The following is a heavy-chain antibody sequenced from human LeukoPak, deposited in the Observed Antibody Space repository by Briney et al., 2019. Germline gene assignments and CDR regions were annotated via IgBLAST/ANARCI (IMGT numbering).Heavy chain of an antibody. CDR1: GGTFSSYA. CDR2: IIPIFGTA. J-gene: IGHJ5*02. V-gene: IGHV1-69*13. D-gene: IGHD2-2*01. CDR3: AREGYCSSTSCYDGSAVWFDP. Sequence: RASVKVSCKASGGTFSSYAISWVRQAPGQGLEWMGGIIPIFGTANYAQKFQGRVTITADESTSTAYMELSSLRSEDTAVYYCAREGYCSSTSCYDGSAVWFDPWGQGTLVTVSS.